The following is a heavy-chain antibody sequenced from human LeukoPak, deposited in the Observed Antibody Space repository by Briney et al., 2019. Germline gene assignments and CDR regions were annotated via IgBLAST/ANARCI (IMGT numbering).Heavy chain of an antibody. D-gene: IGHD1-26*01. CDR3: AKDGRGATMFYYGMDV. Sequence: GGSLRLSCAASGFTFSSYAMSWVRQAPGKGLEWVSAISGSGGSTSYADSVKGRFTISRDNSKNTLYLQMNSLRAEDTAVYYCAKDGRGATMFYYGMDVWGQGTTVTVSS. CDR1: GFTFSSYA. CDR2: ISGSGGST. J-gene: IGHJ6*02. V-gene: IGHV3-23*01.